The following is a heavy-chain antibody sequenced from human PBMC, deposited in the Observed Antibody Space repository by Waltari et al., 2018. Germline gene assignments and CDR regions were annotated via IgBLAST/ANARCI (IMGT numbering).Heavy chain of an antibody. D-gene: IGHD3-10*01. CDR2: VSYDGGTK. CDR3: AKEVGVSGSSYMSYFDH. J-gene: IGHJ4*02. Sequence: QVQLVASGGDVVQPGRSLRLACAAHGFTFRNHGLQVVRQAPGKGLGWVAVVSYDGGTKYYAESVKGRFTISRDNSKNTLYLQMNSLRAEDTAVYYCAKEVGVSGSSYMSYFDHWGQGSLVTVSS. CDR1: GFTFRNHG. V-gene: IGHV3-30*18.